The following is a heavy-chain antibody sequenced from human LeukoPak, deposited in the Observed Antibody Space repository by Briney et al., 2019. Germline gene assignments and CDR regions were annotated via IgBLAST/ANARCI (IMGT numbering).Heavy chain of an antibody. Sequence: GRSLRLSCVASGFTFSSYGMHWVRQAPGKGLEWVAVILYDGSNKYNADSVKGRFTISRDTSKNTLYLQMSSLRAEDTAVYYCARDIAPRTYYDFWSYWGQGTLVTVSS. CDR3: ARDIAPRTYYDFWSY. D-gene: IGHD3-3*01. J-gene: IGHJ4*02. CDR1: GFTFSSYG. V-gene: IGHV3-30*03. CDR2: ILYDGSNK.